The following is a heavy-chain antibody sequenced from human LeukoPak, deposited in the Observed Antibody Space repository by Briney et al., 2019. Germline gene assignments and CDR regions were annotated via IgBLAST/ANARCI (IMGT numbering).Heavy chain of an antibody. D-gene: IGHD5-12*01. J-gene: IGHJ3*02. CDR3: ARVGIVATISAFDI. V-gene: IGHV3-7*01. CDR2: IKEDGSER. CDR1: AFIFSGHW. Sequence: GGSLRLSCEGSAFIFSGHWMNWVRQTPGKGLEWVASIKEDGSERQYVDSVKGRFSISRDNTKGSLFLQLNSLRAEDTAVYYCARVGIVATISAFDIWGQGTMVTVSS.